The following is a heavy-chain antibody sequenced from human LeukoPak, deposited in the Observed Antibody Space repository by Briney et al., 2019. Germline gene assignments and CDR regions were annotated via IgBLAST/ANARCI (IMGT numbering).Heavy chain of an antibody. CDR1: GYSIRSGDY. V-gene: IGHV4-38-2*01. Sequence: PSETLSLTCAVSGYSIRSGDYWGWIRPSPGEGLEWIGSIYHSGSTHYNPTLKSRVTISVDTSKNQFSLMLSSVTAADTAVYYCARNRSLTTTPGFDHWGQGTLVTVSS. CDR3: ARNRSLTTTPGFDH. J-gene: IGHJ4*02. CDR2: IYHSGST. D-gene: IGHD4-11*01.